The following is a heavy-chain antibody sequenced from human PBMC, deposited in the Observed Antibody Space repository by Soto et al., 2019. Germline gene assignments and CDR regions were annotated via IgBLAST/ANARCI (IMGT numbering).Heavy chain of an antibody. CDR2: IYYSGST. CDR1: GGSISSYY. J-gene: IGHJ4*02. Sequence: SETLSLTCTVSGGSISSYYWSWIRQPPGKGLEWIGYIYYSGSTNYNPSLKSRVTISVDTSKNQFSLKLSSVTAADTAVYYCARADVDTAMVDGMFDYWGQGTLVTAPQ. CDR3: ARADVDTAMVDGMFDY. D-gene: IGHD5-18*01. V-gene: IGHV4-59*01.